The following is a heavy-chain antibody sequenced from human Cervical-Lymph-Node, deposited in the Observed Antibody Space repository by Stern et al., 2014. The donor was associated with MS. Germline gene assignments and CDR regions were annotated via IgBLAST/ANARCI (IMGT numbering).Heavy chain of an antibody. CDR2: IYYSGST. J-gene: IGHJ5*02. D-gene: IGHD5-18*01. V-gene: IGHV4-39*01. CDR3: ARLGYNYNRPPGHH. Sequence: QLQLQESGPGLVKPSETLSLTCTVSGGSISSSNYHWGWIRQPPGKGLEWIGGIYYSGSTYYNPSLKSRVTISVDTSKNQFSLELSSVTAADTAVYYCARLGYNYNRPPGHHWGQGTLVTVSS. CDR1: GGSISSSNYH.